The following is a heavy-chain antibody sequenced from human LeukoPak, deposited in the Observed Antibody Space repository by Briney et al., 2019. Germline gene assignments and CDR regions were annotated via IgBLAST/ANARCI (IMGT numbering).Heavy chain of an antibody. CDR2: ISTNGDAT. V-gene: IGHV3-64*01. D-gene: IGHD1-7*01. J-gene: IGHJ4*02. Sequence: PGGSLRLSCAASGFTFSNYALHWVRQAPGKGLEYVSAISTNGDATFYANSVEGRFTISRDNSKNTLYLQMGSLRAEDMAVYYCVRVGNYREFDYWGQGTLVTVSS. CDR3: VRVGNYREFDY. CDR1: GFTFSNYA.